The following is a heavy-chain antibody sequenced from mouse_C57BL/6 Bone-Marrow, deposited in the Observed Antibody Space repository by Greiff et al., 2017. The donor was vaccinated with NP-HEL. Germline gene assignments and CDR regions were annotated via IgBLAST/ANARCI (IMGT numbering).Heavy chain of an antibody. V-gene: IGHV2-5*01. CDR3: ASIYYGYDGYYAMDY. CDR2: IWRGGST. J-gene: IGHJ4*01. Sequence: VKVVESGPGLVQPSQSLSITCTVSGFSLTSYGVHWVRQSPGKGLEWLGVIWRGGSTDYNAAFMSRLSITKDNSKSQVFFKMNSLQADDTAIYYCASIYYGYDGYYAMDYWGQGTSVTVSS. CDR1: GFSLTSYG. D-gene: IGHD2-2*01.